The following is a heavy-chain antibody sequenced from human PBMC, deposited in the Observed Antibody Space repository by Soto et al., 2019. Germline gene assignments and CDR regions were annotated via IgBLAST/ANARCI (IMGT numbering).Heavy chain of an antibody. J-gene: IGHJ4*02. Sequence: PETLSLTCDVSGASITTYYWSWIRQAPGKGLEWIGNVYHTGSTDYNSSLRSRVTISVDTSKNQFSLNMNSVTAADTAVYYCARRLFGSGWTLDSWGQGALVTVSS. CDR1: GASITTYY. CDR2: VYHTGST. V-gene: IGHV4-59*13. D-gene: IGHD6-19*01. CDR3: ARRLFGSGWTLDS.